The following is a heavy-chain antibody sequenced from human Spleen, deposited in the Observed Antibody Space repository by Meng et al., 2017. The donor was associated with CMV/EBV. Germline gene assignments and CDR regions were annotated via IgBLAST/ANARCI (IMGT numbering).Heavy chain of an antibody. J-gene: IGHJ6*02. CDR3: AREVVVPAAKGWAYYYYGMDV. V-gene: IGHV1-18*01. CDR1: GYTFTSYG. D-gene: IGHD2-2*01. CDR2: ISAYNGNT. Sequence: ASVKVSCKASGYTFTSYGISWVRQAPGQGLEWMGWISAYNGNTNYAQKLQGRVTMTTDTSTSTAYMKLRSLRSDDTAVYYCAREVVVPAAKGWAYYYYGMDVWGQGTTVTVSS.